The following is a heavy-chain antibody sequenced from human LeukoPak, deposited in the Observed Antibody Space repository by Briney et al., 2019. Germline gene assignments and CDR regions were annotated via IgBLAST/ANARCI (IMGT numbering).Heavy chain of an antibody. V-gene: IGHV3-15*01. CDR2: IKSKTDGGTT. D-gene: IGHD3-9*01. CDR3: TTVSLLRYFDWLLGYFDY. Sequence: GGSLRLSCAASGFTFNNAWMSWVRQAPGKGLERVGHIKSKTDGGTTDYAAPVKGRFTISRDDSKNTLYLQMNSLKTEDTAVYYCTTVSLLRYFDWLLGYFDYWGQGTPVTVSS. CDR1: GFTFNNAW. J-gene: IGHJ4*02.